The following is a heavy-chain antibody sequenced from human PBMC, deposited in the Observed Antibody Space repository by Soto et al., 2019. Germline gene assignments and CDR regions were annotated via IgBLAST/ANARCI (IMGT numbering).Heavy chain of an antibody. CDR3: AITSVADASFDY. CDR1: GFIFSNNG. V-gene: IGHV3-30*03. J-gene: IGHJ4*02. CDR2: ISYDGGET. D-gene: IGHD5-12*01. Sequence: QVQLVESGGGVDHHGRSLSLSCAGSGFIFSNNGMHWVRQAPGKGLEWVAFISYDGGETFYADSVKGRFTISRDNSKSTLFLHMNSLKKEDTAVYYCAITSVADASFDYWGQGTLATVSS.